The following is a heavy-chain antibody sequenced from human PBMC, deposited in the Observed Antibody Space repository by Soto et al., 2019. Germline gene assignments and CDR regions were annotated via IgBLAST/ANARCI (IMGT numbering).Heavy chain of an antibody. CDR2: IHYSGST. D-gene: IGHD6-19*01. CDR1: GGSISSSRYY. J-gene: IGHJ4*02. CDR3: AIHMKGLVQPCFGY. Sequence: QLQLQESGPGLVKPSETLSIACTVSGGSISSSRYYWGWIRQPPGKALEWIGSIHYSGSTYYNPSLKSRITICVVTSKNPFSLKLSSVTAADTAVYYCAIHMKGLVQPCFGYWGQGTLVTVSS. V-gene: IGHV4-39*01.